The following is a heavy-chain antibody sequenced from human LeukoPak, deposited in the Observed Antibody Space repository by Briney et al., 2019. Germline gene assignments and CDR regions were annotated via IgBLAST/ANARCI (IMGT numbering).Heavy chain of an antibody. D-gene: IGHD3-16*02. V-gene: IGHV3-66*02. CDR3: AKIVYYYMDV. CDR1: GFTVSSNY. Sequence: GGSLRLSCAASGFTVSSNYMNWVRQAPGKGLEWVSVTYSGGSTYYADSVKGRFTISRDNPKNTLYLQMNSLRVEDTAVYYCAKIVYYYMDVWGKGTTVSVSS. J-gene: IGHJ6*03. CDR2: TYSGGST.